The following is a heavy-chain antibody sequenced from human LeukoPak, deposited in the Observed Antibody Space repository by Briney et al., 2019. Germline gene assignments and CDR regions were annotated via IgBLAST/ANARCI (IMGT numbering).Heavy chain of an antibody. J-gene: IGHJ4*02. D-gene: IGHD4-23*01. V-gene: IGHV4-59*01. CDR1: GFTFSDYY. CDR3: ARQHGGNLPLDS. Sequence: GSLRLPCAASGFTFSDYYMTWIRQAPGKGLEWIGSISYSGSSNYNPSLKSRVTISVDTSKNQFSLTLTSVTAADTAVYDCARQHGGNLPLDSWGQGTLVTVSS. CDR2: ISYSGSS.